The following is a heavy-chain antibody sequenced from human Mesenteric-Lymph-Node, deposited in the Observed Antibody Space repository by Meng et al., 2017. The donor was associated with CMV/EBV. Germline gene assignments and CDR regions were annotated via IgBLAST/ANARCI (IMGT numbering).Heavy chain of an antibody. V-gene: IGHV3-23*01. CDR3: AKAQTYYYYGTDV. CDR2: ISVSGGST. J-gene: IGHJ6*02. Sequence: GGSLRLSCAASGFTFSGYGLSWVRQAPGKGLEWVSGISVSGGSTYCADSVRGRFTISRDNSKSTSYLQMNSLRAEDTAIYYCAKAQTYYYYGTDVRGQGTTVTVSS. CDR1: GFTFSGYG.